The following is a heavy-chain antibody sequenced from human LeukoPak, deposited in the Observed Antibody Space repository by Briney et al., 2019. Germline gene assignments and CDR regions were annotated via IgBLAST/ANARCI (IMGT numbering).Heavy chain of an antibody. CDR3: TPMRPSFPTVAGSFDY. Sequence: GGSLRLSCAASGFTFSNAWMSWVRQAPGKGLEWVGRIKSKTDGGTTDYAAPVKGRFTISRDDSKNTLYLQMNSLKTEDTAVYYCTPMRPSFPTVAGSFDYWAREPWSPSPQ. D-gene: IGHD6-19*01. V-gene: IGHV3-15*01. CDR1: GFTFSNAW. J-gene: IGHJ4*02. CDR2: IKSKTDGGTT.